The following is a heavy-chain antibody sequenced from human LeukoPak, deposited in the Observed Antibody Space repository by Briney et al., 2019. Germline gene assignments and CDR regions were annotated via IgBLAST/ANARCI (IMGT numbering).Heavy chain of an antibody. D-gene: IGHD3-16*02. CDR1: GFTFSSYW. V-gene: IGHV3-7*03. CDR3: ATYDYVWGRYRLAQSDY. Sequence: PGGSLRLSCAASGFTFSSYWMNWARQAPGKGLEWVASINHNGNVNYYVDSVKGRFTISRDNSKNSLYLQINSLRAEDTAIYYCATYDYVWGRYRLAQSDYWGQGTLVTVSS. CDR2: INHNGNVN. J-gene: IGHJ4*02.